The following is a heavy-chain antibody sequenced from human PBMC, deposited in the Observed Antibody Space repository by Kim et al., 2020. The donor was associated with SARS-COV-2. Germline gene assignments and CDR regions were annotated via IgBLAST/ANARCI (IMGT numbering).Heavy chain of an antibody. Sequence: GGSLRLSCAASGFTFDSYEINWVRQAPGKGLEWVSYISDSGSTTYYADSVKGRFTVSRYNAKNSLFLQMNSLRAEDTAVYYCARESVTGTDAFDIWGQGTLVTVSS. V-gene: IGHV3-48*03. J-gene: IGHJ3*02. CDR3: ARESVTGTDAFDI. CDR1: GFTFDSYE. D-gene: IGHD6-19*01. CDR2: ISDSGSTT.